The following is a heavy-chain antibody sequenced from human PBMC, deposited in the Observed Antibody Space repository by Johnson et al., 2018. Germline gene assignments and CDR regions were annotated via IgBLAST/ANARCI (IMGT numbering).Heavy chain of an antibody. CDR1: GGSIINNY. J-gene: IGHJ3*02. Sequence: QVQLVESGPGLVKPSETLSLTCTVSGGSIINNYWSWIRQPAGKGLEWIGRFYTSGSTNYNPSLKSRVTMSVDTSKNQFSLNLNSVTAADTAVYYCARTTGLDAFDIWGQGTMVTVSS. CDR3: ARTTGLDAFDI. CDR2: FYTSGST. D-gene: IGHD1-1*01. V-gene: IGHV4-4*07.